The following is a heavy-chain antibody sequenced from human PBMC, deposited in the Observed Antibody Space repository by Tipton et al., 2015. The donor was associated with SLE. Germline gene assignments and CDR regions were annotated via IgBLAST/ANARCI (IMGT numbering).Heavy chain of an antibody. CDR3: ARGAVAGLGVDY. V-gene: IGHV4-59*11. CDR2: IYYSGST. J-gene: IGHJ4*02. Sequence: TLSLTCTVSGDSISSHYWSWIRQPPGKGLEWIGYIYYSGSTNYNPSLKSRVTISVDTSKSQFSLKLSSVTAADTAVYYCARGAVAGLGVDYWGQGTLVTVSS. CDR1: GDSISSHY. D-gene: IGHD6-19*01.